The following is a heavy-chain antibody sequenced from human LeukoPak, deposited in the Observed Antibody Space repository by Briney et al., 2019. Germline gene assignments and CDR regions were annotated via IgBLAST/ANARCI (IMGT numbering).Heavy chain of an antibody. V-gene: IGHV1-18*01. D-gene: IGHD3-22*01. J-gene: IGHJ5*02. CDR1: GYTFTSYG. CDR3: ARQTYYYDSSGYYSGWFDP. Sequence: GASVKVSCKASGYTFTSYGIRWVRQAPGQGLEWMGWISAYNGNTNYAQKLQGRVTMTTDTSTSTAYMELRSLRSDDTAVYYCARQTYYYDSSGYYSGWFDPWGQGTLVTVSS. CDR2: ISAYNGNT.